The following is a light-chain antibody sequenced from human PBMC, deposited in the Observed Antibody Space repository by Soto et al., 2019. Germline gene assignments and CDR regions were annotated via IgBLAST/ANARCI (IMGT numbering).Light chain of an antibody. CDR3: QQYNTWFT. CDR2: GAS. CDR1: QSISSN. V-gene: IGKV3-15*01. J-gene: IGKJ4*01. Sequence: EIVMTQSPATLSVSPGERATLSCRTSQSISSNLAWYQQKPGQAPRLLIYGASTRATGFPVRFTGSGSGTEFTLTISSLQSEDFAVYYCQQYNTWFTFGGGTKVDIK.